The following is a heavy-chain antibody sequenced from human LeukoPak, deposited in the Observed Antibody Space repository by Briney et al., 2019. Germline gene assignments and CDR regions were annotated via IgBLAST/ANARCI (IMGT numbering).Heavy chain of an antibody. D-gene: IGHD3-16*01. CDR1: GFTFSSYG. V-gene: IGHV3-48*02. CDR2: ICSSDTI. CDR3: AAGAFGGFDY. J-gene: IGHJ4*02. Sequence: GGSLRLSCAASGFTFSSYGMNWVRQAPGKGLEWVSYICSSDTIYYADSVKGRFTISRNNAKNSLYLQMNSLRDEDTAVYYCAAGAFGGFDYWGQGTLVTVSS.